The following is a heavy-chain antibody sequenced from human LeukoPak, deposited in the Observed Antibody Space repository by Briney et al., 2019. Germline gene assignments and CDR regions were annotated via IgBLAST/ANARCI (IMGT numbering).Heavy chain of an antibody. D-gene: IGHD4-17*01. Sequence: PSETLSLTCTVSGDSISSSSYFWGWIRQPPGKGLEWIGSISYSGNTYYNPSLKSRVTISVDTSKNQFSLNLNSVTAADTAVYYCARPGYYGDYAIDYWGQGTLVTVSS. CDR1: GDSISSSSYF. CDR3: ARPGYYGDYAIDY. J-gene: IGHJ4*02. CDR2: ISYSGNT. V-gene: IGHV4-39*01.